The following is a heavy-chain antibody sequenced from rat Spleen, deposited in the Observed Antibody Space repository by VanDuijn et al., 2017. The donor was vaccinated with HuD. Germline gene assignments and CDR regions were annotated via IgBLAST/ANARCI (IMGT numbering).Heavy chain of an antibody. CDR1: GFIFSDHY. CDR3: TRCNYYYSSLYVMDA. J-gene: IGHJ4*01. D-gene: IGHD1-2*01. Sequence: EVQLVESDGGLVRPGRSLKLSCAASGFIFSDHYVAWVRQAPTKGLEWVATIIYDGSSTYYRDSVKGRFTISRDNAKSTLYLQMNSLRSEDTATYYCTRCNYYYSSLYVMDAWGQGASVTVSS. CDR2: IIYDGSST. V-gene: IGHV5-29*01.